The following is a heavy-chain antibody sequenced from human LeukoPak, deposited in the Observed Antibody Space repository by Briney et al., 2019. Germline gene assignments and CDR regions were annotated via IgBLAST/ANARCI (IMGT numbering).Heavy chain of an antibody. J-gene: IGHJ4*02. CDR3: AIREPIGY. Sequence: GGSLRLSCAASGFIFANSVISWIRQAPGKGPEWVSAISGSGDRTDYADSVRGRFTISRDNSKSTLYLQMNSLRVEDTAIYYCAIREPIGYWGQGSLVTVST. CDR2: ISGSGDRT. D-gene: IGHD6-13*01. CDR1: GFIFANSV. V-gene: IGHV3-23*01.